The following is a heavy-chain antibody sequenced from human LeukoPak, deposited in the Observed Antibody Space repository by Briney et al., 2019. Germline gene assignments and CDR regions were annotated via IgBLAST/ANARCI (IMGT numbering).Heavy chain of an antibody. Sequence: GGSLRLSCAASGFTFSSYGMHWVRQAPGKGLEWVSVMFASGSTYYADSVKDRFTFSRDIFRNTLFLQLNSLTVEDTALYYCARGLVQTGYSSSSYVHWGQGTLVTVSS. D-gene: IGHD6-19*01. CDR1: GFTFSSYG. V-gene: IGHV3-66*01. J-gene: IGHJ4*02. CDR2: MFASGST. CDR3: ARGLVQTGYSSSSYVH.